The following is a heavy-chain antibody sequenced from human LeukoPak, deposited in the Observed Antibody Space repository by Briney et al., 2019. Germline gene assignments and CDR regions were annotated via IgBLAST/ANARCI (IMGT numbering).Heavy chain of an antibody. J-gene: IGHJ4*02. V-gene: IGHV3-33*01. CDR2: IWYDGSNK. CDR1: GFTFSNYG. Sequence: PGGSLRLSCAAPGFTFSNYGMHWVRQAPGKGLEWVAVIWYDGSNKYYADSVKGRFTISRDNSKNTLYLQMNSLRAEDTAVYYCARGGGSYYDILTGYYFDYWGQGTLVTVSS. D-gene: IGHD3-9*01. CDR3: ARGGGSYYDILTGYYFDY.